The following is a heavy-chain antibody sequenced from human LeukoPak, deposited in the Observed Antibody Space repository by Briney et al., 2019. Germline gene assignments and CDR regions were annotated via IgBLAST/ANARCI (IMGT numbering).Heavy chain of an antibody. D-gene: IGHD4-17*01. V-gene: IGHV4-4*07. J-gene: IGHJ4*02. Sequence: SETLSLTCTVSGGSISSYYWSWIRQPAGKGLEWIGRIYNSGITNYNPSLKSRVTMSMDTSMNQFSLKLRSVTAADTAVYYCARDYGDFPAYYFDYWGQGTLVTVSS. CDR3: ARDYGDFPAYYFDY. CDR2: IYNSGIT. CDR1: GGSISSYY.